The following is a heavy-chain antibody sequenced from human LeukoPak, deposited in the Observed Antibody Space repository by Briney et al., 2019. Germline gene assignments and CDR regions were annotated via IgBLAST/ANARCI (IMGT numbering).Heavy chain of an antibody. CDR1: GFTFSSYA. D-gene: IGHD2-15*01. Sequence: GGSLRLSCAASGFTFSSYAMSWVRQAPGKGLEWVSAISGSGGSTYYADSVKGRFTIPRDNSKNTLYLQMNSLRAEDTAVYYCAKDLRGGGYCSGGSCYGMDVWGQGTTVTVSS. J-gene: IGHJ6*02. CDR2: ISGSGGST. V-gene: IGHV3-23*01. CDR3: AKDLRGGGYCSGGSCYGMDV.